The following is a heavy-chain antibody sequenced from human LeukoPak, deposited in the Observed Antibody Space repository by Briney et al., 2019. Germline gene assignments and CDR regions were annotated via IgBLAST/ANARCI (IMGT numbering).Heavy chain of an antibody. V-gene: IGHV4-34*01. CDR2: INHSGRT. Sequence: PSETLSLTCAVYGGSFSGYYWSWLRHPPGWGLLWLGEINHSGRTNYNPSIKSRVTISVDTSKNQFSLKLNSVTAAGTAVYYCARRPLGGMDVWGQGTTVTVSS. J-gene: IGHJ6*02. D-gene: IGHD7-27*01. CDR3: ARRPLGGMDV. CDR1: GGSFSGYY.